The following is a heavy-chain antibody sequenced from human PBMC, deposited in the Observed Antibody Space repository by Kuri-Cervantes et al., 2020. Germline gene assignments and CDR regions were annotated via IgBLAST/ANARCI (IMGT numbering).Heavy chain of an antibody. CDR1: GFTVSSNY. CDR3: ASSRKDYDILTGYYESYYFDY. V-gene: IGHV3-66*01. D-gene: IGHD3-9*01. J-gene: IGHJ4*01. Sequence: GGSLRLSCAASGFTVSSNYMSWVRQAPGKGLEWVSVIYSGGSTYYADSVKGRFTISRDNSKNTLYLQMNSLRAEDTAVYYCASSRKDYDILTGYYESYYFDYWGHGTLVTVSS. CDR2: IYSGGST.